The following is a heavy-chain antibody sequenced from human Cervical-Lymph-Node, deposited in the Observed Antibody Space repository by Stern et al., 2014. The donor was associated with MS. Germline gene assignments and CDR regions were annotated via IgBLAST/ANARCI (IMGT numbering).Heavy chain of an antibody. D-gene: IGHD6-13*01. J-gene: IGHJ4*02. CDR3: ARDQGGIAAD. V-gene: IGHV1-69*01. Sequence: VQLVESGAEVKRPGSSVRVSCKASGDTFSINSFSWVRQAPGQGLQWVGVIHPMFNTPNYARTFSGRATITADESTSTVFLELNSLRSDDTGVYFCARDQGGIAADWGQGTLVTVSS. CDR1: GDTFSINS. CDR2: IHPMFNTP.